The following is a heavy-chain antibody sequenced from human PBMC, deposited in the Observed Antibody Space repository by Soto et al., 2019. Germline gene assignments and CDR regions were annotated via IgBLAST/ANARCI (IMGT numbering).Heavy chain of an antibody. Sequence: QVQLVQSGAEVKKPGASVKVSCKASGCTFTSYAMHWVRQAPGQRLEWMGWINAGNGNTKYSQKFQGRVTITRDTSASTAYMELSSLRSEDTDVYYCARGAGSYYYFGMDVWGQGTTVTVSS. CDR2: INAGNGNT. CDR1: GCTFTSYA. V-gene: IGHV1-3*01. CDR3: ARGAGSYYYFGMDV. D-gene: IGHD1-26*01. J-gene: IGHJ6*02.